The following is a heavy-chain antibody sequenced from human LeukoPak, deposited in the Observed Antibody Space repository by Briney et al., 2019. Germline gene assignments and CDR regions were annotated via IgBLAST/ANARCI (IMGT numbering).Heavy chain of an antibody. CDR2: INTSGTI. D-gene: IGHD2-2*01. CDR1: GDSISSKY. Sequence: SETLSLSCSVSGDSISSKYWTWIRQPAGKGLEWIPRINTSGTITYNASLKSRVTMSIDTSKNQFSLKLTSVTAADTAMYFCARLRYQSTNCACNYYMDVWGKGTTVTVSS. V-gene: IGHV4-4*07. CDR3: ARLRYQSTNCACNYYMDV. J-gene: IGHJ6*03.